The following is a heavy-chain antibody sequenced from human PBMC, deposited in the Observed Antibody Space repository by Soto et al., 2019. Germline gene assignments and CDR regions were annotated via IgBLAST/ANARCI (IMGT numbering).Heavy chain of an antibody. CDR1: GGSISSGGYY. V-gene: IGHV4-31*01. J-gene: IGHJ4*02. Sequence: QVQLQESGPGLVKPSQTLSLTCTVSGGSISSGGYYWSWIRQHPGKGLEWIGYIYYSGRTYYNPSLKSVVTRSVDTSKNPFSLKLSSVTAADTAVYYCARGPRVVITVGYSFDYWGQGTLVTVSS. D-gene: IGHD3-22*01. CDR2: IYYSGRT. CDR3: ARGPRVVITVGYSFDY.